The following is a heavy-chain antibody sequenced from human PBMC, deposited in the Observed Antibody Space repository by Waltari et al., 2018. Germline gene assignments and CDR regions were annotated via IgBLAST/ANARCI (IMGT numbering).Heavy chain of an antibody. CDR2: IYTSGST. Sequence: QVQLQESGPGLVKPSQTLSLTCTVSGGSISSGSYYWSWIRQPAGKGLEWIGYIYTSGSTNYNPSLKSRVTISVDTSKNQFSLKLSSVTAADTAVYYCARRNYDSSGYYRAADAFDIWGQGTMVTVSS. CDR1: GGSISSGSYY. D-gene: IGHD3-22*01. J-gene: IGHJ3*02. V-gene: IGHV4-61*09. CDR3: ARRNYDSSGYYRAADAFDI.